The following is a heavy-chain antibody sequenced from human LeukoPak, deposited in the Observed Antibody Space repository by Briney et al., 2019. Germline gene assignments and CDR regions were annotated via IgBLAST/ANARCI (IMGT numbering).Heavy chain of an antibody. D-gene: IGHD6-13*01. V-gene: IGHV5-51*01. CDR1: GYSFSNYW. CDR2: IYPGDSDI. Sequence: GESLKISCQGSGYSFSNYWIGWVRQVPGKGLEWMGLIYPGDSDITYNPSFQGHITISADESITTAYLQWNSLEASDTAMYYCARGGSSSWYLHDYWGQGTLVTVSS. J-gene: IGHJ4*02. CDR3: ARGGSSSWYLHDY.